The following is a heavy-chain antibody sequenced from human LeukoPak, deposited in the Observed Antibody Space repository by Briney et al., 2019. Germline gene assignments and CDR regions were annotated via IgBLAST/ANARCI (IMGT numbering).Heavy chain of an antibody. J-gene: IGHJ5*02. CDR2: INPNSGGT. CDR1: GYTFTGYY. CDR3: ARVHYYDSSGYTRSTNWFDP. D-gene: IGHD3-22*01. V-gene: IGHV1-2*04. Sequence: ASVKVSCKASGYTFTGYYMHWVRQAPGQGLEWMGWINPNSGGTNYAQKFQGWVTMTRGTSISTAYMELSRLRSDDTAVYYCARVHYYDSSGYTRSTNWFDPWGQGTLVTVSS.